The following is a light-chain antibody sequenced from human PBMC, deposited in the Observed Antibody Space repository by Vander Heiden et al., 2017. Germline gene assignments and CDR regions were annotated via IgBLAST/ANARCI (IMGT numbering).Light chain of an antibody. CDR2: EVK. Sequence: QPAPTQPSSVSASPGQSVTISRTGSSSDVGSYHRVSWYQLSPGTAPKLIIYEVKNRASGVPDRFSGSKAGNTASLTIAGLQAEDEADYYCSSYADTKTFFGGGTKLTVL. J-gene: IGLJ2*01. CDR1: SSDVGSYHR. V-gene: IGLV2-18*02. CDR3: SSYADTKTF.